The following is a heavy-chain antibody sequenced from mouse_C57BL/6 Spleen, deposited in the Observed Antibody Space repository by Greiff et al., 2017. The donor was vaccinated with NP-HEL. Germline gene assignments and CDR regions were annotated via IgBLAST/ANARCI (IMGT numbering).Heavy chain of an antibody. CDR3: AKSCYSGSSDGGFAD. V-gene: IGHV1-69*01. CDR2: IDPSDSYT. J-gene: IGHJ3*01. CDR1: GYTFTSYW. Sequence: QVQLQQPGAELVMPGASVKLSCKASGYTFTSYWMHWVKQRPGQGLEWIGEIDPSDSYTNYNQKFKGKSTLTVDKSSSTAYMQLSSLTSGDSAVYYCAKSCYSGSSDGGFADWGTGTLVTVSA. D-gene: IGHD1-1*01.